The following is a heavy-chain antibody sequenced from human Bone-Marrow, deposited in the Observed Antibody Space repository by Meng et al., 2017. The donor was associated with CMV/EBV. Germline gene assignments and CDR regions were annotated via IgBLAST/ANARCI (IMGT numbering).Heavy chain of an antibody. V-gene: IGHV1-18*04. CDR1: GYTFTGYY. CDR3: ARWGPGTYCSSTSCEYYYGMDV. CDR2: ISAYNGNT. D-gene: IGHD2-2*01. Sequence: ASAKVSCKASGYTFTGYYMHWVRQAPGQGLEWMGWISAYNGNTNYSQKLQGRVTMTTDTSTSTAYMELRRLRSDDTTVYYCARWGPGTYCSSTSCEYYYGMDVWGQGTTVTVSS. J-gene: IGHJ6*02.